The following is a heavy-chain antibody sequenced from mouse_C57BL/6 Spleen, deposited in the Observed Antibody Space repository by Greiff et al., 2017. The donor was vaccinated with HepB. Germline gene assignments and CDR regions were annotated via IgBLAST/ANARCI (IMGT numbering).Heavy chain of an antibody. CDR2: IYPRSGNT. J-gene: IGHJ4*01. Sequence: VKLVESGAELARPGASVKLSCKASGYTFTSYGISWVKQRTGQGLEWIGEIYPRSGNTYYNEKFKGKATLTADKSSSTAYMELRSLTSEDSAVYFCAREGVLLRYAMDYWGQGTSVTVSS. D-gene: IGHD1-1*01. CDR1: GYTFTSYG. V-gene: IGHV1-81*01. CDR3: AREGVLLRYAMDY.